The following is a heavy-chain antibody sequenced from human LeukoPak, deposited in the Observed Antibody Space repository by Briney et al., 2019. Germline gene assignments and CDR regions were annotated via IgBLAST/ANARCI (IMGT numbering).Heavy chain of an antibody. CDR2: IYDSGST. D-gene: IGHD3-16*01. J-gene: IGHJ5*02. CDR3: ARHYGP. CDR1: GASFSDYY. Sequence: SETLSLTCSVSGASFSDYYWSWVRQPPGKGLEWIGSIYDSGSTYYNPSLKSRVTISVDTSKNQFSLKLNSVTAADTAVYYCARHYGPWGQGTLVTVSS. V-gene: IGHV4-59*05.